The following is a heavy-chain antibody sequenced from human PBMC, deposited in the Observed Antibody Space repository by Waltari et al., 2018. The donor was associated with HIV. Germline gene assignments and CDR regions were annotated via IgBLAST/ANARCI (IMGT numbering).Heavy chain of an antibody. CDR1: GVTLSSYA. CDR3: ARDIQDDYGDAGAFDI. D-gene: IGHD4-17*01. CDR2: ISSNGSTT. Sequence: EVQLVQSGGGLGQPGGSLRLSCAASGVTLSSYAMNWVRQAPGKGLEWVSYISSNGSTTYYADSVKGRFTISKAKNSLYLQMNSLRAEDTAVYYCARDIQDDYGDAGAFDIWGQGTMITVSS. J-gene: IGHJ3*02. V-gene: IGHV3-48*03.